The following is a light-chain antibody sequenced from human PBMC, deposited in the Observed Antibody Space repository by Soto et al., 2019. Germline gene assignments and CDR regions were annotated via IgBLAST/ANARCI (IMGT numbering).Light chain of an antibody. J-gene: IGKJ1*01. CDR1: QSVKSN. Sequence: IMMTQSPATLSVSPGERATLSCRASQSVKSNLAWYQQKPGQAPRLLIYGASTRATGNPARFSGSGSGTEFTLTISNLQSEDFAVYYCQHYNHWLWTFGQGTKVEIK. CDR2: GAS. CDR3: QHYNHWLWT. V-gene: IGKV3-15*01.